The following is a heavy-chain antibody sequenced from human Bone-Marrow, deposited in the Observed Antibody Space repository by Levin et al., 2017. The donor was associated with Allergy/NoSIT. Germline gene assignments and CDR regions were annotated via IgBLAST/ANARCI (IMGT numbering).Heavy chain of an antibody. J-gene: IGHJ3*02. CDR2: LSYDGSNK. CDR3: AKDNLRIQLWFSAFDI. CDR1: GFTFSSYG. D-gene: IGHD5-18*01. V-gene: IGHV3-30*18. Sequence: GGSLRLSCAASGFTFSSYGMHWVRQAPGKGLEWVSFLSYDGSNKYYADSVKGRFTISRDNSKNTLYLLMNSLRAEDTAVYYCAKDNLRIQLWFSAFDIWGQGTLVTVSS.